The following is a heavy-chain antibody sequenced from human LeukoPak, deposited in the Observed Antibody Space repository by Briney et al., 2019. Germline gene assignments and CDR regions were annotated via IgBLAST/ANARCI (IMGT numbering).Heavy chain of an antibody. CDR2: IYHSGST. V-gene: IGHV4-4*02. CDR3: ARAQSIAAAGIAY. Sequence: PSGTLSLTCAVSGGSISSSNWWSWVRQPPGKGLEWIGEIYHSGSTNYNPSLKSRVTISVDTSKNQFSLKLSSVTAADTAVYYCARAQSIAAAGIAYWGQGTLVTVSS. D-gene: IGHD6-13*01. CDR1: GGSISSSNW. J-gene: IGHJ4*02.